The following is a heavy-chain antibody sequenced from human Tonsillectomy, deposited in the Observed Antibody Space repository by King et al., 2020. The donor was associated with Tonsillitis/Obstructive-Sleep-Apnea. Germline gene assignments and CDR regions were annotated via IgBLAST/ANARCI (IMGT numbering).Heavy chain of an antibody. CDR3: ARGALEVAAAEMYYFDY. D-gene: IGHD2-2*01. J-gene: IGHJ4*02. CDR1: GFTFNNYG. V-gene: IGHV3-33*01. CDR2: IWYDGFNQ. Sequence: VQLVESGGGVVQPGRSLRLSCAASGFTFNNYGMHWVRQAPGKGLEWVAVIWYDGFNQYYADSVKGRFIISRDNSKNTLYLRMNSLRAEDTAVYYCARGALEVAAAEMYYFDYWGQGTLVTVSS.